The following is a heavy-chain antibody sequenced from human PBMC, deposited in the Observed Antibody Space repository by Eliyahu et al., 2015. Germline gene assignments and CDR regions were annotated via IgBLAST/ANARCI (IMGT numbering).Heavy chain of an antibody. CDR1: GFTVSSNX. CDR3: LRGGSPYWYFDL. D-gene: IGHD3-16*01. J-gene: IGHJ2*01. CDR2: IYSGGST. Sequence: EVQLVESXGGLIQPGGSLRLSXXASGFTVSSNXMXWVRQAPGKGLEWVSVIYSGGSTYYADSVKGRFTISRDNSKNTLYLQMNSLRAEDTAVYYCLRGGSPYWYFDLWGRGTLVTVSS. V-gene: IGHV3-53*01.